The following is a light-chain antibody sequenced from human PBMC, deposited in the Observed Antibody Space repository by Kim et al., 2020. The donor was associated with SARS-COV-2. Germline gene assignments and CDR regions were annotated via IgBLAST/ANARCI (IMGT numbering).Light chain of an antibody. CDR1: QSVSRSY. CDR2: GAS. J-gene: IGKJ1*01. Sequence: EVVLTQSPGTLSLSPGERATLSCRASQSVSRSYLAWYQQKLGQAPRLLIYGASSRATGIPDRFSGSGSGTDFALAISRLGAEDFAGGCWERYDSLLAFGEGTKVESK. V-gene: IGKV3-20*01. CDR3: ERYDSLLA.